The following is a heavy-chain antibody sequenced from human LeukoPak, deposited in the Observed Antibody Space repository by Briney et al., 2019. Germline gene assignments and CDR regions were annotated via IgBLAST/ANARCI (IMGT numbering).Heavy chain of an antibody. CDR1: GYTLTELS. CDR3: AKDSRYDFWSGQDRYGMDV. V-gene: IGHV1-24*01. D-gene: IGHD3-3*01. J-gene: IGHJ6*02. CDR2: FDPEDGET. Sequence: ASVKVSCKVSGYTLTELSMHWVRQAPGKGLEWMGGFDPEDGETIYAQKFQGRVTMTEDTSTDTAYMELSSLRAEDTAVYYCAKDSRYDFWSGQDRYGMDVWGQGTTVTVSS.